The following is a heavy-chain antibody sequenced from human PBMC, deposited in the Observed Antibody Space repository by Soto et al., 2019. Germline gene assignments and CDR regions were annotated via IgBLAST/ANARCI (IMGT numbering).Heavy chain of an antibody. D-gene: IGHD2-21*01. J-gene: IGHJ6*02. CDR1: GFTVSSNY. V-gene: IGHV3-53*04. CDR2: IYSGGST. CDR3: ARCDGGGYYYYGMDV. Sequence: EVQLVESGGGLVQPGGSLRLSCAASGFTVSSNYMSWVRQAPGKGLEWVSVIYSGGSTYYADSVKGRFTISRHNSKNTLYLQMNSLRAEDTAVYYCARCDGGGYYYYGMDVWGQGTTVTVSS.